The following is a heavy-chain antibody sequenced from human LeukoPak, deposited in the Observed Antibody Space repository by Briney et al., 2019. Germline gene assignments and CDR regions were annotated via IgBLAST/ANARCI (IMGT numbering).Heavy chain of an antibody. CDR1: GGSISSGDYY. CDR2: IYYSGST. V-gene: IGHV4-30-4*01. CDR3: ARTAYCGGDCYYIDY. D-gene: IGHD2-21*02. Sequence: SETLSLTCTVSGGSISSGDYYWRWIRQPPGKGLEWIGYIYYSGSTYYNPSLKSRVTISVDTSKNQFSLKLSSVTAADTAVYYCARTAYCGGDCYYIDYWGQGTLVTVSS. J-gene: IGHJ4*02.